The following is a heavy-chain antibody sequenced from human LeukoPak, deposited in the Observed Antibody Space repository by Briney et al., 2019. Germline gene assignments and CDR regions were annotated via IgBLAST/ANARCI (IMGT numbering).Heavy chain of an antibody. CDR2: INPNSGGT. CDR3: ARGIASSGRYPNWFDP. V-gene: IGHV1-2*02. D-gene: IGHD6-19*01. Sequence: ASVKVSCKASGYTFTGYFMHWVRQAPGQGLEWMGGINPNSGGTNCAQKFQGRVTMTRDTSISTAYMEVSRLRSDDTAVYYCARGIASSGRYPNWFDPWGQGTLVTVSS. CDR1: GYTFTGYF. J-gene: IGHJ5*02.